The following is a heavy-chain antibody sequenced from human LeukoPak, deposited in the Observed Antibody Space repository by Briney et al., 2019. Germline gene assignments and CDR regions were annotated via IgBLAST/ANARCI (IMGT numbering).Heavy chain of an antibody. CDR2: TYYRSKWYN. Sequence: SQTLSLTCAISGDSVSSNSAAWNWIRQSPSRGLEWLGRTYYRSKWYNDYAVSVKSRITINPDTSKNQFSLKLSSVTAADTAVYYCARVPGRVVVPTNYWGQGTLVTVSS. J-gene: IGHJ4*02. CDR3: ARVPGRVVVPTNY. D-gene: IGHD3-22*01. CDR1: GDSVSSNSAA. V-gene: IGHV6-1*01.